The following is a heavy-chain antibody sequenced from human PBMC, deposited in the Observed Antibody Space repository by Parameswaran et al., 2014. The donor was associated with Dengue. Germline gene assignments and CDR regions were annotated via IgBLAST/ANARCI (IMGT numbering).Heavy chain of an antibody. CDR2: IIPILGIA. V-gene: IGHV1-69*04. CDR3: ARDVGNVVVTALYYYYYGMDV. J-gene: IGHJ6*02. Sequence: WVRQAPGQGLEWMGRIIPILGIANYAQKFQGRVTITADKSTSTAYMELSSLRSEDTAVYYCARDVGNVVVTALYYYYYGMDVWGQGTTVTVSS. D-gene: IGHD2-21*02.